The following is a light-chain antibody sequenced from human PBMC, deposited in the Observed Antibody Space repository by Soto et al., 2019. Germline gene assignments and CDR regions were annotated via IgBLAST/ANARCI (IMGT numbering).Light chain of an antibody. Sequence: QAVLTQPPSVSGAPGQRVTISCTGSSSNIGAGYDVHWYQQLPVTAPKLLIYGNSNRPSGVPDRFSGSKSGTSASLAITGLQAEDEAEDYCQSYDSSLSVYLVFGGGTKVTVL. CDR3: QSYDSSLSVYLV. CDR2: GNS. J-gene: IGLJ2*01. V-gene: IGLV1-40*01. CDR1: SSNIGAGYD.